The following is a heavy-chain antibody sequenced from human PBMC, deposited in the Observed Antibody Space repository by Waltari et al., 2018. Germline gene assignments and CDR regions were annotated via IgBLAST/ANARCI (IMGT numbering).Heavy chain of an antibody. CDR3: ARGDTSNWFASYFDF. CDR1: APSISSYY. V-gene: IGHV4-59*01. CDR2: IYFSGST. Sequence: QVRLQESGPGLVKPSETLSLTCPVSAPSISSYYWSWIRQPPGKGLEWIAYIYFSGSTSYNPSLKSRVAISGDTSKKQFSLRLSSVTAADTAVYYCARGDTSNWFASYFDFWGQGILVSVSS. J-gene: IGHJ4*02. D-gene: IGHD3-10*01.